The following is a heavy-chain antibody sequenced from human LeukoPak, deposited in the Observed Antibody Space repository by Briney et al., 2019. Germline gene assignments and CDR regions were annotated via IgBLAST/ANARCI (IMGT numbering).Heavy chain of an antibody. Sequence: GGSLRLSCAASGFTFSSYEMNWVRQAPGKGLEWVSYISSSGSTIYYADSVKGRFTTSRDNAKNSLYLQMNSLRAEDTAVYYCARDVVFLYYYGMDVWGQGTTVTVSS. D-gene: IGHD2/OR15-2a*01. CDR2: ISSSGSTI. CDR3: ARDVVFLYYYGMDV. V-gene: IGHV3-48*03. J-gene: IGHJ6*02. CDR1: GFTFSSYE.